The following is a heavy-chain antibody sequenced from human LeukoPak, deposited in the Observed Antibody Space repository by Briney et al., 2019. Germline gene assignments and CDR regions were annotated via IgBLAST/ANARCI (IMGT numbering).Heavy chain of an antibody. CDR3: ARDSSYGYYYMGV. V-gene: IGHV1-2*06. D-gene: IGHD5-18*01. Sequence: ASVKVSCKASGYTFTGYYVHWVRQAPGQGLEWMGRINPNSGGTNYAQKFQGRVTMTRDTSISTAYMELSRLTSDDTAVYYCARDSSYGYYYMGVWGKGTTVTVSS. CDR2: INPNSGGT. CDR1: GYTFTGYY. J-gene: IGHJ6*03.